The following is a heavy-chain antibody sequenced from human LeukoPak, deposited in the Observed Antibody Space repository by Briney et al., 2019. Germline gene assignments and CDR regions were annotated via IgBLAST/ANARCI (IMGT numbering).Heavy chain of an antibody. Sequence: SETLSLTCAVSGYSISSGYYWGWIRQPPGKGLEWIGSIYHSGSTYYNPSLKSRVTISADTSKNQFSLKLSSVTAADTAVYYCARNLYYDFWSGYCNWGQGTLVTVSS. D-gene: IGHD3-3*01. CDR2: IYHSGST. CDR3: ARNLYYDFWSGYCN. V-gene: IGHV4-38-2*01. J-gene: IGHJ4*02. CDR1: GYSISSGYY.